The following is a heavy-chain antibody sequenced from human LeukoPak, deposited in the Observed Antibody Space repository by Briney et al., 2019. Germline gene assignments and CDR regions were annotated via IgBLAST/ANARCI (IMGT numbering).Heavy chain of an antibody. CDR3: TRPRMGDSSGYYYVWYFDY. D-gene: IGHD3-22*01. V-gene: IGHV3-30*03. Sequence: GGSLRLSCAASGFTFSSYGMHWVRQAPGKGLEWVAVISYDGSNKYYADSVKGRFTISRDNSKNTLYLQMNSLRAEDTAVYYCTRPRMGDSSGYYYVWYFDYWGQGTLVTVSS. CDR2: ISYDGSNK. J-gene: IGHJ4*02. CDR1: GFTFSSYG.